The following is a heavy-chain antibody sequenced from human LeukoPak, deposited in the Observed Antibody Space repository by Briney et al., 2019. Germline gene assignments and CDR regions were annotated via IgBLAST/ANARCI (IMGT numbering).Heavy chain of an antibody. D-gene: IGHD5-24*01. CDR1: GGSFSGYY. V-gene: IGHV4-34*01. J-gene: IGHJ4*02. CDR3: ARCGDGYESYYFDY. Sequence: SETLSLTCAVYGGSFSGYYWSWIRQPPGKGLEWIGEINHSGSTNYNPSLKSRVTISVDTSKNQFSLKLSPVTAADTAVYYCARCGDGYESYYFDYWGQGTLVTVSS. CDR2: INHSGST.